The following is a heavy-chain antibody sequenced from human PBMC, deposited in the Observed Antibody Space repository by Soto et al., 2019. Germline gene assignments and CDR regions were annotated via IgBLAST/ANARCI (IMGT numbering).Heavy chain of an antibody. CDR1: GYSISSGYY. CDR3: ARGNGYDSSGYLYYFDY. J-gene: IGHJ4*01. Sequence: SETLSLTCAVSGYSISSGYYWGWIRQPPGEGLEWMGSIYHSGSTNYNPSLKSRVTISVDTSKNQFSLKLRSVTAADTAVNYCARGNGYDSSGYLYYFDYWGQGTLVTVSS. D-gene: IGHD3-22*01. CDR2: IYHSGST. V-gene: IGHV4-38-2*01.